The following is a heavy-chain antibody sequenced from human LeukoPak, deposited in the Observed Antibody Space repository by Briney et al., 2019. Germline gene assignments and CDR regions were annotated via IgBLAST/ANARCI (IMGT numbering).Heavy chain of an antibody. J-gene: IGHJ4*02. V-gene: IGHV1-2*02. CDR2: INPNSGGT. D-gene: IGHD2-15*01. CDR1: GYTFTGYY. CDR3: AREGCSGGSCYWSFDY. Sequence: GASVKVSCKASGYTFTGYYMHWVRQATGQGLEWMGWINPNSGGTNYAQKFQGRVTMTRDTSISTAYMELSRLRSDDTAVYYCAREGCSGGSCYWSFDYWGQGTLVTISS.